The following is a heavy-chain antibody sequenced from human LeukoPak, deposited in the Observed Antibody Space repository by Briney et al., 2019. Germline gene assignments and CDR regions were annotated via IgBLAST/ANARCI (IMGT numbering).Heavy chain of an antibody. Sequence: PGESLKISCKGSGYSFTSYWIGWVRQMPGKGLEWMGIIYPGDSDTRYSPSFQGQVTISADKSISTAYLQRSSLKASDTAMYYCARGGCSSTSCSNWFDPWGQGTLVTVSS. CDR2: IYPGDSDT. CDR1: GYSFTSYW. CDR3: ARGGCSSTSCSNWFDP. D-gene: IGHD2-2*01. V-gene: IGHV5-51*01. J-gene: IGHJ5*02.